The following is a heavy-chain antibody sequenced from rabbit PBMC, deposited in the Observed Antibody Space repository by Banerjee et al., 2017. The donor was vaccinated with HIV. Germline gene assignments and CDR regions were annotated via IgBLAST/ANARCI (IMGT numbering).Heavy chain of an antibody. CDR1: GFSFSNYA. D-gene: IGHD7-1*01. J-gene: IGHJ4*01. Sequence: QEQLEESGGDLVKPEGSLTLTCTASGFSFSNYAMSWVRQAPGKGLEWIGSINTGSGSIWYASWAKGRFTISKTSSTTVTLQMTSLTAADTATYFCARGGGGTLFKLWGQGTLVTVS. CDR2: INTGSGSI. CDR3: ARGGGGTLFKL. V-gene: IGHV1S45*01.